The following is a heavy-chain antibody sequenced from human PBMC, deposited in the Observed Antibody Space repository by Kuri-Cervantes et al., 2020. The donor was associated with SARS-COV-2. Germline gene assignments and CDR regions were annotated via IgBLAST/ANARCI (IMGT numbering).Heavy chain of an antibody. D-gene: IGHD4-23*01. Sequence: ESLKISCVVSGGSFNDYFWTWLRQSPGKGLEWIGEINHSGDTNYNPSLKSRVTMSIDTSKNQFSLRVKSVSAADTAVYYCARGGGFFEPSLDSWGHGTRVTVSS. CDR2: INHSGDT. CDR3: ARGGGFFEPSLDS. CDR1: GGSFNDYF. J-gene: IGHJ5*01. V-gene: IGHV4-34*01.